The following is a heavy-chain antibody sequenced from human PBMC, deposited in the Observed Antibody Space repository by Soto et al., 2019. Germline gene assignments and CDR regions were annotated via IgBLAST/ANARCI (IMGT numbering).Heavy chain of an antibody. Sequence: GGSLRLSCAASGVALSDNEMNWVRQSPGKGLAWVSYISSTGHTMYYADAVKGRFTISRDNARNSLYLQMNSLRVEDKAVYYCARVRYYYGSGSANYFDYWGQGTLVTVSS. CDR1: GVALSDNE. CDR3: ARVRYYYGSGSANYFDY. J-gene: IGHJ4*02. CDR2: ISSTGHTM. D-gene: IGHD3-10*01. V-gene: IGHV3-48*03.